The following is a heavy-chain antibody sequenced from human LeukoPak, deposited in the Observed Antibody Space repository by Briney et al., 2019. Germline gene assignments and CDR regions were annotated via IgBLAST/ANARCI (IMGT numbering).Heavy chain of an antibody. V-gene: IGHV3-9*01. Sequence: GGSLGLSCAASGFTFDDYAMHWVRQAPGKGLEWVSGISWNSGSIGYADSVKGRFTTSRDNAKNSLYLQMNSLRAEDTALYYCAKDRAVAANYFDYWGQGTLVTVSS. J-gene: IGHJ4*02. D-gene: IGHD6-19*01. CDR1: GFTFDDYA. CDR3: AKDRAVAANYFDY. CDR2: ISWNSGSI.